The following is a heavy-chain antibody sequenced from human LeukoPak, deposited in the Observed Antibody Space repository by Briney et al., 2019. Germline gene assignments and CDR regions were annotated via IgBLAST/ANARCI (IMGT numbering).Heavy chain of an antibody. Sequence: PWETLSLTCAVYGGSFSGYYWSWIRQPPGKGLEWIGEINNSGSTNYNPSLKSRVTISVDTSKNQFSLKLSSVTAADTAVYYCARGRAQSRITIFGTSAYSYFDYWGQGTLVTVSS. V-gene: IGHV4-34*01. CDR1: GGSFSGYY. CDR2: INNSGST. J-gene: IGHJ4*02. CDR3: ARGRAQSRITIFGTSAYSYFDY. D-gene: IGHD3-3*01.